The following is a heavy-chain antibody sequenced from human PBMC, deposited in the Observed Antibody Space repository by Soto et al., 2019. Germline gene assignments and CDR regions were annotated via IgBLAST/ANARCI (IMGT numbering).Heavy chain of an antibody. D-gene: IGHD3-22*01. J-gene: IGHJ4*02. Sequence: SETLSLTCTVSGGSISSGGYYWSWIRQHPGKGLEWIGYIYYSGSTYYNPSLKSRVTISVDTSKNQFSLKLSSVAAADTAVYYCAGSSGYYYRFDYWGQGTLVTVSS. V-gene: IGHV4-31*03. CDR1: GGSISSGGYY. CDR3: AGSSGYYYRFDY. CDR2: IYYSGST.